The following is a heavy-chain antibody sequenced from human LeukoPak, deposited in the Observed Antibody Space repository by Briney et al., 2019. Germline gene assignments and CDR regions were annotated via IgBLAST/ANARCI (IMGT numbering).Heavy chain of an antibody. V-gene: IGHV3-73*01. CDR3: TRLYDGSGTYYNGDY. CDR2: IRSNYAT. J-gene: IGHJ4*02. CDR1: GFTFSGSA. D-gene: IGHD3-10*01. Sequence: GGSLRLSCAGSGFTFSGSAIHWVRQASGKGLEWVGRIRSNYATTYAASMKGRFTISRDDSQNTAYLQINSLKTEDTAVYYCTRLYDGSGTYYNGDYWGQGTLVTVSS.